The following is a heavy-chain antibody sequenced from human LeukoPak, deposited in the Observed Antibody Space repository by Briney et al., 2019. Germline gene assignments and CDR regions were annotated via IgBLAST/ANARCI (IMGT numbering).Heavy chain of an antibody. D-gene: IGHD3-3*01. Sequence: GGSLRLSCAASGFTFSDYYMSWIRQAPGKGLEWVSYISSSGSTIYYADSVKGRFTISRDNAKNSLYLQMNSLRAEDTAVYYCARFGYFKSYYDFWSGYYFDYWGQGTLVTVSS. J-gene: IGHJ4*02. CDR1: GFTFSDYY. V-gene: IGHV3-11*04. CDR3: ARFGYFKSYYDFWSGYYFDY. CDR2: ISSSGSTI.